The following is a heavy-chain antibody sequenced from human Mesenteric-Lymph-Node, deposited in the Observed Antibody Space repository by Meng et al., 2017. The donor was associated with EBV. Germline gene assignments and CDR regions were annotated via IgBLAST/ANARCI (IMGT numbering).Heavy chain of an antibody. J-gene: IGHJ4*02. Sequence: QLELEESGSGLVKLSQTLSLTCTVSGGSFNHYYWAWIRQPPGKGLEWIVSMHYSGTTYYNPSLKSRVTISMDTSKKQFSLNVSSVTAADTAVFYCARAGDYGDYGTGGDFDYWGQGTLVTVSS. CDR3: ARAGDYGDYGTGGDFDY. CDR1: GGSFNHYY. CDR2: MHYSGTT. D-gene: IGHD4-17*01. V-gene: IGHV4-39*07.